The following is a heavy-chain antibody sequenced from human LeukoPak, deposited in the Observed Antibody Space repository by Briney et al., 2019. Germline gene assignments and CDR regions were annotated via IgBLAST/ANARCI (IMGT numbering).Heavy chain of an antibody. D-gene: IGHD3-22*01. J-gene: IGHJ4*02. CDR3: ARSAMYYYGSSGPYYFDY. CDR1: GGSISSDGNS. V-gene: IGHV4-30-2*01. CDR2: IYHSGST. Sequence: SQTLSLTCAVSGGSISSDGNSWSWIRQPPGKGLEWIGYIYHSGSTYYNPSLKSRVTISVDRSKNQFSLKLNSVTAADTAVYYCARSAMYYYGSSGPYYFDYWGQGTLVTVSS.